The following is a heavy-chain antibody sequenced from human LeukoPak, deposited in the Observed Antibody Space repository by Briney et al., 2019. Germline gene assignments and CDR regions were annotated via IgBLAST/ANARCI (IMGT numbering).Heavy chain of an antibody. CDR1: GFIFSNSV. CDR3: AKGDSYGFGY. Sequence: GGSLRLSCVASGFIFSNSVMHWVRQAPGRGLEWVAFIRKDGSGTYYADSVKGRFTISRDNSKNTVHLQMSSLGAEDTAVYYCAKGDSYGFGYWGQGSLVTVSS. D-gene: IGHD5-18*01. V-gene: IGHV3-30*02. CDR2: IRKDGSGT. J-gene: IGHJ4*02.